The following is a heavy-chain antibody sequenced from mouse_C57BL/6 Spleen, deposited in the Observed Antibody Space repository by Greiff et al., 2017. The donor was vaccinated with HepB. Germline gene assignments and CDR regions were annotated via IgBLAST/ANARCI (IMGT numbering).Heavy chain of an antibody. CDR2: INPSTGGT. D-gene: IGHD5-5*01. Sequence: EVQLQESGPELVKPGASVKISCKASGYSFTGYYMNWVKQSPEKSLEWIGEINPSTGGTTYNQKFKAKATLTVDKSSSTAYMQLKSLTSEDSAVYYCARATTFYAMDYWGQGTSVTVSS. CDR1: GYSFTGYY. J-gene: IGHJ4*01. CDR3: ARATTFYAMDY. V-gene: IGHV1-42*01.